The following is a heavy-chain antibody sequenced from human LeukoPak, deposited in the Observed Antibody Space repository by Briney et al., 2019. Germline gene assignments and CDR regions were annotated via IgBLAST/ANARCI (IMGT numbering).Heavy chain of an antibody. J-gene: IGHJ6*03. D-gene: IGHD3-9*01. CDR1: GGSLSGYY. V-gene: IGHV4-34*01. CDR3: ARTTLGYYNVRRYYYYMDV. CDR2: INHSGST. Sequence: SETLSLTCAVYGGSLSGYYWSWIRQPPGKGLEWIGEINHSGSTNYNPSLKSRVTISVDTSKNQFSLKLSSVTAADTAVYYCARTTLGYYNVRRYYYYMDVWGKGTTVTVSS.